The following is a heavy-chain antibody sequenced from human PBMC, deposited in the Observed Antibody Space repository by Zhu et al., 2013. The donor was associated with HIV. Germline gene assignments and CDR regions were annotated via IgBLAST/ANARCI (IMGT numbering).Heavy chain of an antibody. J-gene: IGHJ6*02. CDR2: INSNSGGT. D-gene: IGHD4-17*01. CDR1: GYTFTAYY. Sequence: QVQLVQSGADVKKPGASVKVSCKASGYTFTAYYLQWVRQAPGQGLEWMGWINSNSGGTNYAQKFQGRVTMTRDTSISTAYMELRRLRSDDTAVYYCARDGRGLQDVYGMDVWGQGTTVTVSS. V-gene: IGHV1-2*02. CDR3: ARDGRGLQDVYGMDV.